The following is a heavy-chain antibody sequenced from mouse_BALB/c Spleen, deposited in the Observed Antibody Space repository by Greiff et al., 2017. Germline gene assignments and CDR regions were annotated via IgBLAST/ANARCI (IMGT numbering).Heavy chain of an antibody. D-gene: IGHD1-1*01. CDR2: IYPYNGGT. J-gene: IGHJ3*01. CDR1: GYTFTDYN. V-gene: IGHV1S29*02. Sequence: EVQLVESGPELVKPGASVKISCKASGYTFTDYNMHWVKQSHGKSLEWIGYIYPYNGGTGYNQKFKSKATLTVDNSSSTAYMELRSLTSEDSAVYYCAREGYGSSYVSWFAYWGQGTLVTVSA. CDR3: AREGYGSSYVSWFAY.